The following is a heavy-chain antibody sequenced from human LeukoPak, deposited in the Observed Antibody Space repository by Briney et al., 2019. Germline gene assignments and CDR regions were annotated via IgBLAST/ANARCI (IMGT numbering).Heavy chain of an antibody. J-gene: IGHJ5*02. CDR1: GGSISSYY. CDR2: IYTSGST. D-gene: IGHD2-15*01. V-gene: IGHV4-4*09. Sequence: SETLSLTCTVSGGSISSYYWSWIRQPPGKGLEWIGYIYTSGSTNYNPSLTSRVTISVDTSKNQFSLKLSSVTAADTAVYYCARHPCGAGCRGGFDPWGQGTLVTVSS. CDR3: ARHPCGAGCRGGFDP.